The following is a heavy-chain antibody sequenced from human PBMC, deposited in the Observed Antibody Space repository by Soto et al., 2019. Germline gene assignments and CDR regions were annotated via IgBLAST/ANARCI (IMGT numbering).Heavy chain of an antibody. CDR3: ARDKYNVFWSGQIDY. J-gene: IGHJ4*02. D-gene: IGHD3-3*01. Sequence: ASVKVSCKASGYTFTSYGISWVRQAPGQGLEWMGWISAYNGNTNYAQKLQGRVTMTTDTSTSTAYMELRSLRFDDTAVYYCARDKYNVFWSGQIDYWRQGTLVTV. CDR2: ISAYNGNT. CDR1: GYTFTSYG. V-gene: IGHV1-18*01.